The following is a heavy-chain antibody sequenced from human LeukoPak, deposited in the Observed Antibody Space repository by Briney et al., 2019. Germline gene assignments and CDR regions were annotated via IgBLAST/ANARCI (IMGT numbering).Heavy chain of an antibody. D-gene: IGHD2-21*01. CDR1: GGTFSSYA. V-gene: IGHV1-69*06. CDR3: TRSVRNGHIDY. Sequence: ASVKVSCKASGGTFSSYAISWVRQAPGQGLEWMGGIIPIFGTANYAQKFQGRVTITADKSTSTAYMELSSLRSEDTAVYYCTRSVRNGHIDYWGQGTLVTVSS. J-gene: IGHJ4*02. CDR2: IIPIFGTA.